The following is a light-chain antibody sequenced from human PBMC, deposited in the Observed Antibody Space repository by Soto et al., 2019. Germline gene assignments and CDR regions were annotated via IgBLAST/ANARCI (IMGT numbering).Light chain of an antibody. Sequence: VLTQPPSVSGAPGQRVTISCTGSSSNIGAGYDVHWYQQLPGTAPKLLIYGNNNRPSGVPDRFSGSKSGTSASLAVTGLQAEDEADYYCQSYATGLSVLYVFGTGTKVTVL. J-gene: IGLJ1*01. CDR1: SSNIGAGYD. CDR2: GNN. V-gene: IGLV1-40*01. CDR3: QSYATGLSVLYV.